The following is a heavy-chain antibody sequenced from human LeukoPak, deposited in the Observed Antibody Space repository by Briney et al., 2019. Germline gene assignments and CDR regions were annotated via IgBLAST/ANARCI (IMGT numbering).Heavy chain of an antibody. CDR3: ARTSRAMAKGAFDI. CDR1: GYTFTGYY. V-gene: IGHV1-2*02. D-gene: IGHD5-18*01. J-gene: IGHJ3*02. CDR2: INPNSGGT. Sequence: ASVKVSCKASGYTFTGYYIHWVRQAPGQGLEWMGWINPNSGGTNYAQKFQGRVTMTRDTSISTAYMELSRLRSDDTAVYYCARTSRAMAKGAFDIWGQGTMVTVSS.